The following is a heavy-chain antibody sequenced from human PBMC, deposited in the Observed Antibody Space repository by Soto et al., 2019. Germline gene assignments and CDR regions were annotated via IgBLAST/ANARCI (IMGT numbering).Heavy chain of an antibody. D-gene: IGHD2-21*02. CDR1: GGTFSSYA. Sequence: QVQLVQSGAEVKKPGSSVNVSCKASGGTFSSYAISWVRQAPGQGLEWMGGIIPIFGTANYAQKFQGRVTITADESACTAYMELSSLRAEDTAVYYWGGEVASYCGRVCYPQHCDYWGQGTLVTVSS. V-gene: IGHV1-69*01. CDR2: IIPIFGTA. J-gene: IGHJ4*02. CDR3: GGEVASYCGRVCYPQHCDY.